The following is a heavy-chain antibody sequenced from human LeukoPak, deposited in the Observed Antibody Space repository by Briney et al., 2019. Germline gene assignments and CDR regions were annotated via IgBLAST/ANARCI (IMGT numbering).Heavy chain of an antibody. Sequence: SQTLSLTCAISGDSVPSNSAAWNWIRQSPSRGLEWLGRTYYRSKWYNDYAVSVKSRITINPDTSKNQFSLQMNSVTPEDTAVYHCARGQSVAATTGYWFDPWGQGTLVTVSS. CDR3: ARGQSVAATTGYWFDP. J-gene: IGHJ5*02. D-gene: IGHD2-15*01. CDR1: GDSVPSNSAA. V-gene: IGHV6-1*01. CDR2: TYYRSKWYN.